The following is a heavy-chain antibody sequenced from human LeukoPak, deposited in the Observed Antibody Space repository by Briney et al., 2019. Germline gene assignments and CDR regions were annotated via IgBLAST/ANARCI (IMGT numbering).Heavy chain of an antibody. CDR2: IVGSGGTT. CDR3: GRDLDWGAFDH. CDR1: GFTFSTYG. D-gene: IGHD3-9*01. Sequence: GGSLRLSCAASGFTFSTYGMDWVRPAPGKGLEWVSGIVGSGGTTYYADSVKGRFTISRDNSKNALYLQMNSLRAEDTAVYYCGRDLDWGAFDHWGQGTLVTVSS. J-gene: IGHJ4*02. V-gene: IGHV3-23*01.